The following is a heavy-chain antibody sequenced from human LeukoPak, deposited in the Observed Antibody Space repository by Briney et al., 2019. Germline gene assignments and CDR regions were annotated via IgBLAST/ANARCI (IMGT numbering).Heavy chain of an antibody. V-gene: IGHV3-66*04. CDR3: ARQAGGSWFDY. Sequence: GGSLRLSCVVSGFTVSSNYMSWVRQAPGKGLEWVSVIYSADSTYYAGSVKGRFTISRDNSKNPLYLQMNSLRAEDTAVFYCARQAGGSWFDYWGQGTLVTVSS. CDR2: IYSADST. CDR1: GFTVSSNY. J-gene: IGHJ4*02. D-gene: IGHD6-13*01.